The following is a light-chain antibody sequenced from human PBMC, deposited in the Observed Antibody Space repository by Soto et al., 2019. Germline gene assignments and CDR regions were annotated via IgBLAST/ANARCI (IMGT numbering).Light chain of an antibody. CDR2: DAS. J-gene: IGKJ1*01. V-gene: IGKV3-11*01. CDR3: QQRSRWPWT. Sequence: EIVLTQSPATLSSSPGERATLSCRASQHIWSYLAWYQQKPGQAPRLLMYDASKRATGIPARFSGSGSGTDFTLTIISLEPEDFAVYYCQQRSRWPWTFGQGTKVDIK. CDR1: QHIWSY.